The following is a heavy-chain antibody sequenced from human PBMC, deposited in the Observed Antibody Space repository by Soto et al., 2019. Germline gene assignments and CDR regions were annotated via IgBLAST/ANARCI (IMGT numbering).Heavy chain of an antibody. J-gene: IGHJ4*02. D-gene: IGHD5-12*01. CDR3: ARVGGRDGYNEDDRIDY. CDR1: GGSISSYY. V-gene: IGHV4-59*01. Sequence: ETLSLTCTVSGGSISSYYWSWIRQPPGKGLEWIGYIYYSGSTNYNPSLKSRVTISVDTSKNQFSLKLSSVTAADTAVYYCARVGGRDGYNEDDRIDYWGQGTLVTVSS. CDR2: IYYSGST.